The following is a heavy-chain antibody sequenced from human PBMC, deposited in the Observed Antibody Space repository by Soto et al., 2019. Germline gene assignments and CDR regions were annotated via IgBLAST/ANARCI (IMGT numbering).Heavy chain of an antibody. Sequence: PSETLSIACIFSVGSISSGGYYWSWIRQHPGKGLEWIGYIYYSGSTYYNPSLKSRVTISVDTSKNQLSLKLSSVTAADTAVHYCARDSPVTHGLDYWGQGTMVTVSS. CDR2: IYYSGST. V-gene: IGHV4-31*03. D-gene: IGHD4-17*01. J-gene: IGHJ4*02. CDR1: VGSISSGGYY. CDR3: ARDSPVTHGLDY.